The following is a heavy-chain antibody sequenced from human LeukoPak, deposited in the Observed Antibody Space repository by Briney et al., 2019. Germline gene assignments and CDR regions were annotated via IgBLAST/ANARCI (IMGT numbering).Heavy chain of an antibody. CDR1: GFTFSSYG. Sequence: PGGSLRLSCAASGFTFSSYGMHWVRQAPGKGLEWVAVISYDGSNKYYADSVKGRFTISRDNSKNTLYLPMNSPRAEDTAVYYCARVLGVPTVWDFWGQGALVTVSS. D-gene: IGHD4-11*01. CDR3: ARVLGVPTVWDF. V-gene: IGHV3-30*03. J-gene: IGHJ4*02. CDR2: ISYDGSNK.